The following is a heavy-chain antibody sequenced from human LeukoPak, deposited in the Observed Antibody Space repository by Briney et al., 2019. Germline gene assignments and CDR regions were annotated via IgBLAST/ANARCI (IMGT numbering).Heavy chain of an antibody. V-gene: IGHV3-21*01. CDR3: ARDQGYDILTGYYRSNWFDP. Sequence: GGSLRLSCAASGFTFSSYSMNWVRQAPGKGLEWVSSISSSSSYIYYADSVKGRFTISRDNAKNSLYLQMNSLRAEDTAVYYCARDQGYDILTGYYRSNWFDPWGQGTLVTVSS. D-gene: IGHD3-9*01. CDR1: GFTFSSYS. CDR2: ISSSSSYI. J-gene: IGHJ5*02.